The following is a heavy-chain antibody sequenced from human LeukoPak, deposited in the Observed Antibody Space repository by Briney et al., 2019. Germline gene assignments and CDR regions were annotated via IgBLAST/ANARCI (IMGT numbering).Heavy chain of an antibody. Sequence: SETLSLTCTVSGGSISSYYWSWIRQPPGEGLEWIGYIYYSGSTNYNPSLKSRVTISVDTSKNQFSLKLSSVTAADTAVYYCARAKDSSGWLGYYYYYMDVWGKGTTVTISS. V-gene: IGHV4-59*01. D-gene: IGHD6-19*01. CDR2: IYYSGST. J-gene: IGHJ6*03. CDR3: ARAKDSSGWLGYYYYYMDV. CDR1: GGSISSYY.